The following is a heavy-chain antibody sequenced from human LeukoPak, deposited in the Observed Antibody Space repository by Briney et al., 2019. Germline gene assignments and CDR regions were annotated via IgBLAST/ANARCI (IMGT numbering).Heavy chain of an antibody. CDR2: IYHSGST. D-gene: IGHD2-2*01. V-gene: IGHV4-30-2*01. Sequence: PSETLSLTCTVSGGSISSGGYYWSWIRQPPGKGLEWIGYIYHSGSTYYNPSLKSRVTISVDRSKNQFSLKLSSVTAADTAVYYCARDLAWCSSTSCLSSWFDPWGQGTLVTVSS. CDR1: GGSISSGGYY. CDR3: ARDLAWCSSTSCLSSWFDP. J-gene: IGHJ5*02.